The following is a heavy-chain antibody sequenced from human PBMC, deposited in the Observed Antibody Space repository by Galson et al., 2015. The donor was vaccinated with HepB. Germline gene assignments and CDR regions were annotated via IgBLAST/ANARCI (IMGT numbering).Heavy chain of an antibody. V-gene: IGHV1-8*01. CDR3: ARDRIYYYGSGKENGMDV. CDR1: GYTFTSYD. Sequence: SVKVSCKASGYTFTSYDINWVRQATGQGLEWMGWMNPNSGNTGYAQKFQGRVTMTGNTSISTAYMELSSLRSEDTAVYYCARDRIYYYGSGKENGMDVWGQGTTVTVSS. CDR2: MNPNSGNT. D-gene: IGHD3-10*01. J-gene: IGHJ6*02.